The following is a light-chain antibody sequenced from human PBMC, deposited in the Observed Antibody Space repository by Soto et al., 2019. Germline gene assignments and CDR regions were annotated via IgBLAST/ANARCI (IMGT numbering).Light chain of an antibody. Sequence: DIQMTQSPSTLSVSLGDRVTIICRASRSVDKWLAWYQQKSGKAPKLLIYEASHLQSGVPSRFGGTGSGTEFTLIINDLQPEDVATYYCQQYYSFWTFGQGTTVEV. CDR1: RSVDKW. CDR2: EAS. V-gene: IGKV1-5*02. J-gene: IGKJ1*01. CDR3: QQYYSFWT.